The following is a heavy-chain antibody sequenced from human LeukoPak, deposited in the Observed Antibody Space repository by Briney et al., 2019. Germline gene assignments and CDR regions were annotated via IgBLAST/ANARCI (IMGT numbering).Heavy chain of an antibody. V-gene: IGHV3-21*01. D-gene: IGHD1-1*01. CDR3: ARVVQLERRGYDAFDI. Sequence: PGGSLRLSCAASGFTFSSYSMNWVRQAPGKGLEWVSSISSSSSYIYYADSVKGRFTISRDNAKNSLYLQMNSLRAEDTAVYYCARVVQLERRGYDAFDIWGQGTMVTVSS. CDR2: ISSSSSYI. J-gene: IGHJ3*02. CDR1: GFTFSSYS.